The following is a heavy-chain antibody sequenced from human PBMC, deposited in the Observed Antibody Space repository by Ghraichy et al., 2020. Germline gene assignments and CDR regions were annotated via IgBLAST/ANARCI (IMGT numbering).Heavy chain of an antibody. V-gene: IGHV3-23*01. CDR1: GFTFSRAG. J-gene: IGHJ4*02. CDR3: ATRTLEHFDH. D-gene: IGHD1-1*01. CDR2: IGERDDDT. Sequence: GESLNISCAASGFTFSRAGMNWVRQAPGRGLEWVSTIGERDDDTHCADSVTGRFSISRDNSKNTLYLQMNDLRAEDTAIYYCATRTLEHFDHWGQGALVTVSS.